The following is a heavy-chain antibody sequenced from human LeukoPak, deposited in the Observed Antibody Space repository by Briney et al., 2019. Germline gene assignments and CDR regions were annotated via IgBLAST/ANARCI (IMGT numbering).Heavy chain of an antibody. J-gene: IGHJ4*02. Sequence: SETLSLTCTVSGGSISSGSYYWSWIRQPAGKGLEWIGRTYTSGSTNYNPSLKSRVTISVDTSKNQFSLKLSSVTAADTAVYYCARAQEWFGELWDDYWGQGTLVTVSS. CDR1: GGSISSGSYY. CDR3: ARAQEWFGELWDDY. V-gene: IGHV4-61*02. CDR2: TYTSGST. D-gene: IGHD3-10*01.